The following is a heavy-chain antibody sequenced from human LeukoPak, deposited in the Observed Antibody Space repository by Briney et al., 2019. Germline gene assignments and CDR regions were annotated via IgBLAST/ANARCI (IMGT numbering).Heavy chain of an antibody. D-gene: IGHD1-26*01. J-gene: IGHJ4*02. V-gene: IGHV6-1*01. CDR3: ARDPVGGSTIFDY. Sequence: SQTLSLTCAISGDSVSSNSDAWNWIRQSPSRGLEWLGRTYYRSKWYYDYAVAVKSRISINPDTSKNQFSLQLSSVTPEDTAVYYCARDPVGGSTIFDYWGQGTLVTVSS. CDR1: GDSVSSNSDA. CDR2: TYYRSKWYY.